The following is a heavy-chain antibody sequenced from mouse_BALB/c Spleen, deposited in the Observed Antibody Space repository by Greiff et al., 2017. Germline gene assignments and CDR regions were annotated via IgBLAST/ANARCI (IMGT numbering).Heavy chain of an antibody. CDR1: GYSITSDYA. V-gene: IGHV3-2*02. Sequence: EVQLQQSGPGLVKPSQSLSLTCTVTGYSITSDYAWNWIRQFPGNKLEWMGYISYSGSTSYNPSLKSRISITRDTSKNQFFLQLNSVTTEDTATYYCARGGGLDYWGQGTTLTVSS. D-gene: IGHD1-1*02. CDR3: ARGGGLDY. CDR2: ISYSGST. J-gene: IGHJ2*01.